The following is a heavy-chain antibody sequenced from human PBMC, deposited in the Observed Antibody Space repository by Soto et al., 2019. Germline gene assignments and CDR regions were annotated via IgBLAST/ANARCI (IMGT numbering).Heavy chain of an antibody. V-gene: IGHV3-23*01. CDR2: ISGSGGST. Sequence: EVQLLESGGGLVQPGGSLRLSCAASGFTFSSYAMSWVRQAPGKGLEWVSAISGSGGSTYYADSVKGRFTISRDNSKNTLYLQMNSLRAEDTAVYYCAKAPATVAPRFGYYFDYWGQGTLVTVSS. J-gene: IGHJ4*02. CDR1: GFTFSSYA. D-gene: IGHD3-10*01. CDR3: AKAPATVAPRFGYYFDY.